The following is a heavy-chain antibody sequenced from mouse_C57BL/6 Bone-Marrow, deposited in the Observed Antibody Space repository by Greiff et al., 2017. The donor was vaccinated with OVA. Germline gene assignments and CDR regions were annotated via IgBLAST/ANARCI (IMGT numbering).Heavy chain of an antibody. Sequence: VQLQQSGPELVKPGASVKISCKASGYAFSSSWMNWVKQRPGKGLEWIGRIYPGDGDTNYNGKFQGKATLTADKSSSTAYMQLSSLTSEDSAVYFCARQKGIYYGYDGWYFDVWGTGTTVTVSS. V-gene: IGHV1-82*01. CDR3: ARQKGIYYGYDGWYFDV. CDR1: GYAFSSSW. CDR2: IYPGDGDT. J-gene: IGHJ1*03. D-gene: IGHD2-2*01.